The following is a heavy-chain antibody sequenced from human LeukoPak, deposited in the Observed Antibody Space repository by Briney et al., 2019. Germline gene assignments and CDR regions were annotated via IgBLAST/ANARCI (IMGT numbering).Heavy chain of an antibody. Sequence: GGSLRLSCAASEFTFSNYAMSWVRQAPGRGLEWVSTISGSGGSTYYADSVKGRFTISRDNSKNSLYLQMNSLRAEDTAVYYCASPYSSGLVWGQGTLVTVSS. CDR2: ISGSGGST. CDR3: ASPYSSGLV. D-gene: IGHD6-19*01. V-gene: IGHV3-23*01. J-gene: IGHJ4*02. CDR1: EFTFSNYA.